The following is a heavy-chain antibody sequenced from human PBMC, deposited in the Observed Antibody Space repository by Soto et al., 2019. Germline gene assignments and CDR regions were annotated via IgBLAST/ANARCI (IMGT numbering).Heavy chain of an antibody. D-gene: IGHD4-17*01. V-gene: IGHV1-18*01. CDR1: GYTFTSYG. Sequence: QVQLVQSGAEVKKPGASVRVSCEASGYTFTSYGISWMRQAPGQGLEWMGWISAYNGNTNYAQKLQGRVTMTTDTSTSTAYMELRSLRSDDTAVYYCARGDVPDYGDYGPPDYWGQGTLVTVSS. CDR3: ARGDVPDYGDYGPPDY. CDR2: ISAYNGNT. J-gene: IGHJ4*02.